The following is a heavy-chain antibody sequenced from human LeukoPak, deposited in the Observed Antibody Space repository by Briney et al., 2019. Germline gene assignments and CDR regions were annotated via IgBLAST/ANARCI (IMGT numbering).Heavy chain of an antibody. Sequence: GGSLRLFCAASGYTFSSYAMSWVRQAPGRGLEWVSASSGSGGSTYYADSVKGRFTISRDNSKNTLYLQMNSLRAEDTAVYYCAKDPYDYYDSSGYYYEPYFDYWGQGTLVTVSS. CDR2: SSGSGGST. CDR3: AKDPYDYYDSSGYYYEPYFDY. CDR1: GYTFSSYA. D-gene: IGHD3-22*01. J-gene: IGHJ4*02. V-gene: IGHV3-23*01.